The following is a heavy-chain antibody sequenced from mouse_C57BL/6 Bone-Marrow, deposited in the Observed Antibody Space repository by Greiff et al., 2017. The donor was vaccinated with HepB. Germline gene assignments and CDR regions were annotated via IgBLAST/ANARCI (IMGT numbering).Heavy chain of an antibody. CDR2: ISSGSSTI. D-gene: IGHD1-1*01. CDR1: GFTFSDYG. V-gene: IGHV5-17*01. Sequence: EVMLVESGGGLVKPGGSLKLSCAASGFTFSDYGMHWVRQDPEKGLEWVAYISSGSSTIYYADTVKGRFTISRDNAKNTLFLQMTSLRSEDTAMYYCARIATVVAFDYWGQGTTLTVSS. CDR3: ARIATVVAFDY. J-gene: IGHJ2*01.